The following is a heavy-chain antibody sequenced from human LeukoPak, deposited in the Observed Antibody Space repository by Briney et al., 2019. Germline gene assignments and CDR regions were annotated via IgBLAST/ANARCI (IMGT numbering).Heavy chain of an antibody. J-gene: IGHJ4*02. Sequence: PGGSLRLSCAASGFTFSTNAMSWVGQAPGKGLEWVSAISGRTGSTYYADSVKGRFTISRDNSKNTLYLQMDTLRAEDTAVYYCAKCGSSGCHLIDYWGQGTLVTVSS. D-gene: IGHD5-12*01. V-gene: IGHV3-23*01. CDR3: AKCGSSGCHLIDY. CDR1: GFTFSTNA. CDR2: ISGRTGST.